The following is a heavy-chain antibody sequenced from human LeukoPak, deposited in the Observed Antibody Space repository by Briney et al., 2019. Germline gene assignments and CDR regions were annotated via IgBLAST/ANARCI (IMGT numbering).Heavy chain of an antibody. CDR1: GGSISSYY. CDR2: TYYSGST. V-gene: IGHV4-59*01. D-gene: IGHD1-14*01. J-gene: IGHJ3*02. CDR3: AGGLPDGQAFDI. Sequence: ASETLSLTCTVSGGSISSYYWSWIRQPPGKGLEWIGYTYYSGSTNYNPSLKSRVTISVDTSKNQFSLKLSSVTAADTAVYYCAGGLPDGQAFDIWGQGTMVTVSS.